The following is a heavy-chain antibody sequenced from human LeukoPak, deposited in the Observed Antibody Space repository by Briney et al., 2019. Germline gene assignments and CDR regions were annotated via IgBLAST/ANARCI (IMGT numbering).Heavy chain of an antibody. D-gene: IGHD5-18*01. CDR1: GFRFTNCH. J-gene: IGHJ3*01. CDR3: AMKAIPRPRRYDAFDF. Sequence: PGGSLRLSCSGSGFRFTNCHTSWVRQAPGKGLEWVSAISGSASSTYYADLVKGRFTASRDNTKSTRYLQMNSLRADDTAVYYCAMKAIPRPRRYDAFDFWGQGTVVTVSS. V-gene: IGHV3-23*01. CDR2: ISGSASST.